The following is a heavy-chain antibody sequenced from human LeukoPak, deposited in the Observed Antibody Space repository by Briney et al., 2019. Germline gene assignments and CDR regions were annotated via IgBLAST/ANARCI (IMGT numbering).Heavy chain of an antibody. CDR1: GGTFRTYA. D-gene: IGHD1-26*01. J-gene: IGHJ6*02. CDR3: ARVLGGTRPYYALDV. Sequence: SVKVSCKASGGTFRTYAISWVRQAPGQGLEWMGRITPIFGSPEYSQKFQGRVTISADDSSTTVHMEVRSLTSEDTAVYYCARVLGGTRPYYALDVWGQGTTVTVSS. CDR2: ITPIFGSP. V-gene: IGHV1-69*13.